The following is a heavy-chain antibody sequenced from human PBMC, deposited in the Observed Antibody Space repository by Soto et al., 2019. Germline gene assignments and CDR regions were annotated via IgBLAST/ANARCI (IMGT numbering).Heavy chain of an antibody. V-gene: IGHV1-18*01. Sequence: QVQLVQSGAEVKKPGASVKVSCKASGYTFTSYGISWVRQAPGQGFEWMGWISAYNGNTNYAQKLQGRVTMTTDTSTSTAYRELRSLRSDDTAVYYCARDWGKGRPGYQLPNYFDYWGQGTLVTVSS. CDR1: GYTFTSYG. CDR3: ARDWGKGRPGYQLPNYFDY. J-gene: IGHJ4*02. D-gene: IGHD2-2*01. CDR2: ISAYNGNT.